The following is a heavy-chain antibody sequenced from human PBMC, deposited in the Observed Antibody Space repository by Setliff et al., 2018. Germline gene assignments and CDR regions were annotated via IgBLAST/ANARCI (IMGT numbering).Heavy chain of an antibody. CDR1: GYTSTTNA. CDR2: INAGNGHT. Sequence: ASVKVSCKASGYTSTTNALHWVRQAPGQSLEWMGWINAGNGHTKFSQSFQGRLSISSDTSASTVYMDLHNLGSEDTAVYFCVRVDMVLSNFDFWGQGTLVTVSS. J-gene: IGHJ4*02. V-gene: IGHV1-3*01. D-gene: IGHD3-10*01. CDR3: VRVDMVLSNFDF.